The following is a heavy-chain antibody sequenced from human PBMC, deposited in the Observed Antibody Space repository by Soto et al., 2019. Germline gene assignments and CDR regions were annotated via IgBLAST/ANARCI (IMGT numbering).Heavy chain of an antibody. J-gene: IGHJ6*02. Sequence: SVKVSCKASGGTFSSYAISWVRQAPGQELEWMGGIIPIFGTANYAQKFQGRVTITADESTSTAYMELSSLRSEDTAVYYCARVTRRLSGYYGLAYGMDVWGQGTTVTVSS. CDR1: GGTFSSYA. D-gene: IGHD3-22*01. CDR3: ARVTRRLSGYYGLAYGMDV. CDR2: IIPIFGTA. V-gene: IGHV1-69*13.